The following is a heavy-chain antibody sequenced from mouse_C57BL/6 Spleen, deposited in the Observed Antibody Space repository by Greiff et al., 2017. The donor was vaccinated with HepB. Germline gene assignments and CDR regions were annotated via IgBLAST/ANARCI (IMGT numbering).Heavy chain of an antibody. CDR2: IYPGDGDT. CDR1: GYAFSSSW. CDR3: ARNDYDDFDY. J-gene: IGHJ2*01. D-gene: IGHD2-4*01. V-gene: IGHV1-82*01. Sequence: QVQLKESGPELVKPGASVKISCKASGYAFSSSWMNWVKQRPGKGLEWIGRIYPGDGDTNYNGKFKGKATLTADKSSSTAYMQLSSLTSEDSAVYFCARNDYDDFDYWGQGTTLTVSS.